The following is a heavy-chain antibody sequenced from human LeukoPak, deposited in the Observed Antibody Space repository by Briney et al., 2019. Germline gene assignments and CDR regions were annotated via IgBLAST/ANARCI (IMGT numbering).Heavy chain of an antibody. J-gene: IGHJ3*02. Sequence: SETLSLTCTVSGGSISSHYWSWIRQPPGKGLEWIGYIYYSGSTNSNPSLKSRVTISVDTSKNQFSLKLSSVTAADTAVYYCARDRDGGNSGLYAFDIWGQGTMVTVSS. CDR1: GGSISSHY. CDR3: ARDRDGGNSGLYAFDI. CDR2: IYYSGST. V-gene: IGHV4-59*11. D-gene: IGHD4-23*01.